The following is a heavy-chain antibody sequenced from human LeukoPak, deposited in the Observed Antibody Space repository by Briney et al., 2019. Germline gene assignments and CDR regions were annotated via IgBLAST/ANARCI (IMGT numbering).Heavy chain of an antibody. D-gene: IGHD1-26*01. V-gene: IGHV1-2*02. CDR2: INPNSGGI. J-gene: IGHJ4*02. CDR3: ARGWDSGSYYTDY. Sequence: ASVKVSCKASGYTFTGYYMHWVRQAPGQGLEWMGWINPNSGGINYAQKFQGRVTMTRDTSISTAYMELSRLRSDDTAVYYCARGWDSGSYYTDYWGQGTLVTVSS. CDR1: GYTFTGYY.